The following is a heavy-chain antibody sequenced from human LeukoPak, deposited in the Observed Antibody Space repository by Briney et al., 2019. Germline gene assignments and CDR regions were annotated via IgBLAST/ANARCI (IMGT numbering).Heavy chain of an antibody. Sequence: SQTLSLTCTVSGGYISGYYWSWIRQPAGKGLEWIGRIYTSGSTHYNPSLKSRVTMSVDTSKNQFSLNLSSVTAADTAVYYCARLITGTTTAFDIWGQGTMVTVSS. CDR2: IYTSGST. CDR3: ARLITGTTTAFDI. V-gene: IGHV4-4*07. CDR1: GGYISGYY. D-gene: IGHD1-7*01. J-gene: IGHJ3*02.